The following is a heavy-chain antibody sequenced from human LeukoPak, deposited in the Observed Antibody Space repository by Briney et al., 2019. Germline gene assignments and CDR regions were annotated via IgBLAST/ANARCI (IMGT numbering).Heavy chain of an antibody. Sequence: RASVKVSCKASGYTFTGYYMHWVRQAPGQGLEWMGGIIPIFGTANYAQKFQGRVTITTDESTSTAYMELSSLRSEDTAVYYCAGWRKTHFDYWGQGTLVTVSS. CDR1: GYTFTGYY. J-gene: IGHJ4*02. CDR3: AGWRKTHFDY. D-gene: IGHD1-14*01. V-gene: IGHV1-69*05. CDR2: IIPIFGTA.